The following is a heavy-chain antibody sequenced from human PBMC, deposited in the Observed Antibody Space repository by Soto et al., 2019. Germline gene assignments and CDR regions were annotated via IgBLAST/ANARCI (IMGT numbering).Heavy chain of an antibody. D-gene: IGHD3-10*01. CDR3: ARVLSEYYGSGSDYYYYYYMDV. J-gene: IGHJ6*03. CDR1: GYTFTSYD. V-gene: IGHV1-8*01. CDR2: MNPNSGNT. Sequence: ASVKVSCKASGYTFTSYDINWVRQATGQGLEWMGWMNPNSGNTGYAQKFQGRVTMTRNTSISTAYMELSSLRSEDTAVYYCARVLSEYYGSGSDYYYYYYMDVWGKGTTVTVSS.